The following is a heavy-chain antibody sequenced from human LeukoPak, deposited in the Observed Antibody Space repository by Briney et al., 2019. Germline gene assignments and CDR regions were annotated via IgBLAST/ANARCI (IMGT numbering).Heavy chain of an antibody. Sequence: GGSLRPSCAASGFTFSSYAMSWVRQAPGKGLEWVSYISSSSSTIYYADSVKGRFTISRDNAKNSLYLQMNSLRAEDTAVYYCASTDPLLFCDIWGQGTMVTVSS. CDR1: GFTFSSYA. D-gene: IGHD3-3*01. CDR3: ASTDPLLFCDI. V-gene: IGHV3-48*04. J-gene: IGHJ3*02. CDR2: ISSSSSTI.